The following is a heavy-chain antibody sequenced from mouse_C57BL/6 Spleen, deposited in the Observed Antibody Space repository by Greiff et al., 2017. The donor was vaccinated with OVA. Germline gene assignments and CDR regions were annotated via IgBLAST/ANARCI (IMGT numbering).Heavy chain of an antibody. D-gene: IGHD2-4*01. CDR1: GYTFTTYP. J-gene: IGHJ4*01. CDR3: ARRAYDYDFYAMDY. CDR2: FHPYNDDT. V-gene: IGHV1-47*01. Sequence: QVHVKQSGAELVKPGASVKMSCKASGYTFTTYPIEWMKQNHGKSLEWIGNFHPYNDDTTYNEKFKGKATLTVEKSSSTVYLELSRLTSDDSAVYYCARRAYDYDFYAMDYWGQGTSVTVSS.